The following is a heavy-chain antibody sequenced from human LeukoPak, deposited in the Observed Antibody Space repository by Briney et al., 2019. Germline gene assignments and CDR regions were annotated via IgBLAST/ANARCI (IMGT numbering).Heavy chain of an antibody. CDR1: GFTFSTCG. CDR2: ISHDGTTT. J-gene: IGHJ5*02. Sequence: GKFLSLSCVTSGFTFSTCGMHWVRQAPGRGLEWVAMISHDGTTTHYADSVRGRFTVSRDTSKNTLYLQMDSPRDEDTAVYHCAKDLHSSGWYNYFDPWGQGTLVTVSS. CDR3: AKDLHSSGWYNYFDP. D-gene: IGHD6-19*01. V-gene: IGHV3-30*18.